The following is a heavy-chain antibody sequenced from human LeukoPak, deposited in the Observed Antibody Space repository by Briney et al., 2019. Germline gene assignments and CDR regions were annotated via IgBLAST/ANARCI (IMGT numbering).Heavy chain of an antibody. J-gene: IGHJ4*02. CDR2: ISAYSGNT. D-gene: IGHD3-10*01. Sequence: GALVKVSCKASGYTFTSYGISWVRQAPGQGLEWMGWISAYSGNTNYAQKLQGRVTMTTDTSTSTAYMELRSLRSDDTAVYYCAREGPVLLWFGEQHPPDYWGQGTLVTVSS. V-gene: IGHV1-18*01. CDR3: AREGPVLLWFGEQHPPDY. CDR1: GYTFTSYG.